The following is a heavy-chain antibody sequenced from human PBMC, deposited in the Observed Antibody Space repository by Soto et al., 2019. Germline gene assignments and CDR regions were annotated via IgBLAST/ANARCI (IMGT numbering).Heavy chain of an antibody. D-gene: IGHD5-18*01. Sequence: GGSLRLSCAASGFTFSSYGMHWVRQAPGKGLEWVAVISYDGSNKYYADSVKGRFTISRDNSKNTLYLQMNSLRAEDTAVYYCAKDHSYVDTATGANNDYWGQGTLVTVSS. J-gene: IGHJ4*02. V-gene: IGHV3-30*18. CDR2: ISYDGSNK. CDR1: GFTFSSYG. CDR3: AKDHSYVDTATGANNDY.